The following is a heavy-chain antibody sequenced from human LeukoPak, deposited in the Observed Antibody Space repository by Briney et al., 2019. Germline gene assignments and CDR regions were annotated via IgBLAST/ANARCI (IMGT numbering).Heavy chain of an antibody. J-gene: IGHJ4*02. CDR2: ISSSSNYI. Sequence: KSGGSLRLSCAASGFTFSSYSINWVRQAPGKGLEWVSSISSSSNYIYYADSVKGRFTISRDNAKNSLYLQMNSLRAEDTAVYYCARSNNDFWSGYYGVWGQGTLVTVSS. D-gene: IGHD3-3*01. CDR3: ARSNNDFWSGYYGV. V-gene: IGHV3-21*01. CDR1: GFTFSSYS.